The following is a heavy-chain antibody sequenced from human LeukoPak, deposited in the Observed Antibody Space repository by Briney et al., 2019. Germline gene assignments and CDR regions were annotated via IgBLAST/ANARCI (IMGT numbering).Heavy chain of an antibody. V-gene: IGHV4-59*12. CDR1: GGSISGWY. Sequence: SETLSLTCTVSGGSISGWYWSWIRQPPGKGLEWIGYIYGSGYTNYNPSLRSRVTMSIDTSKNHFSLKLTSVTAADTAVYYCARVEAFSLFLGNTNYWGQGTLVTVSS. CDR3: ARVEAFSLFLGNTNY. CDR2: IYGSGYT. J-gene: IGHJ4*02. D-gene: IGHD3-16*02.